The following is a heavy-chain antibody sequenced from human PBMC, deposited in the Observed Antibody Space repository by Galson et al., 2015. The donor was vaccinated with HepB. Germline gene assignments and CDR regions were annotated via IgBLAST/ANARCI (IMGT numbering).Heavy chain of an antibody. J-gene: IGHJ4*02. CDR1: GYTFTSYA. Sequence: SVKVSCKASGYTFTSYAMHWVRQAPGQRLEWMGWINAGNGNTKYSQKFQGRVTITRDTSASTAYMELSSLRSEDTAVYYCARPRGGSYSSFDYWGQGTLVTVSS. CDR2: INAGNGNT. V-gene: IGHV1-3*01. D-gene: IGHD1-26*01. CDR3: ARPRGGSYSSFDY.